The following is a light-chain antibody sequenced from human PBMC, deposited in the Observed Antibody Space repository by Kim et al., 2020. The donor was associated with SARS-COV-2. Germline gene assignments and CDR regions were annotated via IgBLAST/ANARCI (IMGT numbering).Light chain of an antibody. CDR2: GAS. CDR1: QSVSSN. Sequence: VAPGERATLSCRASQSVSSNLAWYQQKPGQAPRLLIYGASTRATGIPARFSGSGSGTEFTLTISSLQSEDFAVYYCQQYNNWPLTFGGGTKVDIK. CDR3: QQYNNWPLT. J-gene: IGKJ4*01. V-gene: IGKV3-15*01.